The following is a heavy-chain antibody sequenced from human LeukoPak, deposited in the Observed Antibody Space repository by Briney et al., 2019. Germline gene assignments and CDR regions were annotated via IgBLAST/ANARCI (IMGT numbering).Heavy chain of an antibody. J-gene: IGHJ4*02. Sequence: ASVKVACKTYAYTFTSYEINWVRQATGQGLEWIGWMNPNSGNTGYAQKFQGRVTMTRDTSIHTAYMELSSLRSEDTAVYYCARGHGPGGTRWPNLDFWGQGTLITVSS. V-gene: IGHV1-8*01. CDR2: MNPNSGNT. CDR3: ARGHGPGGTRWPNLDF. CDR1: AYTFTSYE. D-gene: IGHD2-15*01.